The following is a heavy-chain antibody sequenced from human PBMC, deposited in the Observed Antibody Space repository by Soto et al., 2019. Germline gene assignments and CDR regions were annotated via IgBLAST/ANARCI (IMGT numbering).Heavy chain of an antibody. V-gene: IGHV4-39*02. CDR3: AREVGEAALPHAIYWFAP. CDR1: GGSFTSSSYF. Sequence: QLQLQESGPGLVKPSETLSLTCTVSGGSFTSSSYFWGWIRQPPGKGLEWIGTIYYGGSTDYNPSLRSRVIMSVETSNTRFSLKVDSVTAADTAVYYCAREVGEAALPHAIYWFAPSGQETLVTVSS. J-gene: IGHJ5*02. CDR2: IYYGGST. D-gene: IGHD2-2*01.